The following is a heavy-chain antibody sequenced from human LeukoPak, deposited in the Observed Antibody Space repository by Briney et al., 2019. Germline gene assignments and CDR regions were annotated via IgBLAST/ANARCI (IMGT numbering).Heavy chain of an antibody. CDR1: GGFGRGYY. J-gene: IGHJ5*02. CDR2: VYYNWAT. Sequence: SSETLSLTCTVSGGFGRGYYWSWMRQPPGKGLEWIGYVYYNWATHYNPSLKSRVTISIDTSNNQFSLKMSSVIAADTAVYYCARDLGHITLGSTYYHNWFDPWGQGTLVTVSS. D-gene: IGHD3-22*01. V-gene: IGHV4-59*02. CDR3: ARDLGHITLGSTYYHNWFDP.